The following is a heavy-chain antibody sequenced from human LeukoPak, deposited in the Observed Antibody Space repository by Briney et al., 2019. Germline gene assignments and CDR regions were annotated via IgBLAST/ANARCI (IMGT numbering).Heavy chain of an antibody. D-gene: IGHD6-13*01. J-gene: IGHJ5*02. Sequence: GGSLRLSCADSGITFSSYWMTWVRQAPGKGLEWIGRIKSKYDGGATDYAAPLKGRFTISRDDSQNTLYLQMDSLKTEDTAVYYCTTVRGIAAAGSWGQGTLVTVSS. CDR2: IKSKYDGGAT. V-gene: IGHV3-15*01. CDR3: TTVRGIAAAGS. CDR1: GITFSSYW.